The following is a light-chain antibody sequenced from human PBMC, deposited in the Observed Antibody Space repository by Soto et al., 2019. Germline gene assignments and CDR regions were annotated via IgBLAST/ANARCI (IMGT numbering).Light chain of an antibody. Sequence: EIVVTQSPCTLSFSPLERSTLSCRASQSVRSNYLAWYQQKPGRAPRLLIYGASSRATGIPDRFSGSGSGTDFTLTISRLEPEDFAVYYCQQYGSSPRAFGGGTKWIS. J-gene: IGKJ4*01. V-gene: IGKV3-20*01. CDR2: GAS. CDR3: QQYGSSPRA. CDR1: QSVRSNY.